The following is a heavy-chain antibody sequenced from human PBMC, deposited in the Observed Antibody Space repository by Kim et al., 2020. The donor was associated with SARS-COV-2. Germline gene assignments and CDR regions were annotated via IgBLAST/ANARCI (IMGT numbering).Heavy chain of an antibody. CDR3: ARAEGRLLWFGTEVLEAFDN. CDR2: IYYSGST. J-gene: IGHJ3*02. Sequence: SETLSLTCTVSGGSISRYYLSWIRQPPGKGLEWIGYIYYSGSTNYNPSLKGRVTISVDKSKNQLSLKLSSVTAADTAVYYCARAEGRLLWFGTEVLEAFDNWGQGTMVTVSS. V-gene: IGHV4-59*01. D-gene: IGHD3-10*01. CDR1: GGSISRYY.